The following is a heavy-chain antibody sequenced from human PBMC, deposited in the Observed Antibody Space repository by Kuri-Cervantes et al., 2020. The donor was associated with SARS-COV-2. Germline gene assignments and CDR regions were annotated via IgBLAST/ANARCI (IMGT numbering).Heavy chain of an antibody. Sequence: ETLSLTCAASGFTFSSYSMNWVRQAPGKGLEWVSYISSSSSTIYYADSVKGRFTISRDNSKKMVFLQMDKLRDEDAALYYCARVVAAAGRLWFDPWGQGTPVTVSS. CDR3: ARVVAAAGRLWFDP. CDR1: GFTFSSYS. D-gene: IGHD2-15*01. J-gene: IGHJ5*02. V-gene: IGHV3-48*02. CDR2: ISSSSSTI.